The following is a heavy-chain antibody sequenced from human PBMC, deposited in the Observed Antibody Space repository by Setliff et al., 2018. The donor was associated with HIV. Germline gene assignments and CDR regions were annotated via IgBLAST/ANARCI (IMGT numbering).Heavy chain of an antibody. CDR1: GYTFTDYY. Sequence: ASVKVSCKASGYTFTDYYMHWVRQAPGQGLEWMGRINPNSGGTNYAQKFQGRVTMTRDTSISTAYMELSRLRPDDTAVYYCAREAAYYYGSGSYNWFDPWGQGTLVTVSS. CDR3: AREAAYYYGSGSYNWFDP. D-gene: IGHD3-10*01. J-gene: IGHJ5*02. V-gene: IGHV1-2*06. CDR2: INPNSGGT.